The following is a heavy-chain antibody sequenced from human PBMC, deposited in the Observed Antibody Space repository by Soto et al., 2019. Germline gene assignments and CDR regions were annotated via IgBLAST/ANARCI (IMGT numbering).Heavy chain of an antibody. Sequence: QVQLQQWGTGLLKPSETLSLHCAVYGESLRGYYWSWIRQTPAMGLEWIGEINHRGTTNHDSSLKSRATISIDRSKSQVSLRLNYVTAADTAVYYCARGYPRSILSTSLTTSYWFDSWGQGTLVTVSS. V-gene: IGHV4-34*04. CDR3: ARGYPRSILSTSLTTSYWFDS. CDR2: INHRGTT. J-gene: IGHJ5*01. D-gene: IGHD2-21*01. CDR1: GESLRGYY.